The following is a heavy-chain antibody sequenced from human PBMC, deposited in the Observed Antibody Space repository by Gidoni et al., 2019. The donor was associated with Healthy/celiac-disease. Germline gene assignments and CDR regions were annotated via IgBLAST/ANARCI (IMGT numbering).Heavy chain of an antibody. CDR1: GFTFSTYW. Sequence: EVQLVESEGGLVQPGGSLRLSCAASGFTFSTYWMNWVRQAPGKGLEWVANIKHDGTEKYYVDSVKGRFTISRDNAKNSLYLQMNSLRAEDTAVYYCARGGSETKFSPFDYWGQGTLVTVSS. CDR3: ARGGSETKFSPFDY. CDR2: IKHDGTEK. V-gene: IGHV3-7*03. J-gene: IGHJ4*02. D-gene: IGHD1-7*01.